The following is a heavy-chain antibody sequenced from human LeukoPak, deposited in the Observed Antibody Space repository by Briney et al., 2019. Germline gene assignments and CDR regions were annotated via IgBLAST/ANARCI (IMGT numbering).Heavy chain of an antibody. V-gene: IGHV3-74*01. J-gene: IGHJ4*02. CDR2: INSDGSTT. D-gene: IGHD6-25*01. CDR3: ARDVSGRDDF. Sequence: GGSLRLSCAASGFTFSSHWMHWVRQAPGKGLVWVSHINSDGSTTNYADSVKGRFTVSRDNAKNTLFLQMNSLRVEDTAVYYCARDVSGRDDFWGQGTLVTVSS. CDR1: GFTFSSHW.